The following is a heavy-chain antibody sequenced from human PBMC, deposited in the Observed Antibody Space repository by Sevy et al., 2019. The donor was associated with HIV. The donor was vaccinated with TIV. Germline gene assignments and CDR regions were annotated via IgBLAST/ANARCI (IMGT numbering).Heavy chain of an antibody. CDR3: AGENYYDSTAYRFDY. Sequence: GSLRLSCAASGFIFSNYNMNWVRQAPGKGLEWVSSISSSSSYIYYADSVKGRFTISRDNAKNSLYLQMNSLGAEDTAVDYCAGENYYDSTAYRFDYWGQGTLVTVSS. V-gene: IGHV3-21*01. J-gene: IGHJ4*02. CDR2: ISSSSSYI. D-gene: IGHD3-22*01. CDR1: GFIFSNYN.